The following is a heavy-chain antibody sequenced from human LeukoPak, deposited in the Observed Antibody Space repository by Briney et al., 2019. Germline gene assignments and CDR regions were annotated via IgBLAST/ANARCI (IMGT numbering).Heavy chain of an antibody. CDR2: IYTSGST. CDR1: GGSISSYS. V-gene: IGHV4-4*07. CDR3: ARESYIYGSGSHDAFDI. J-gene: IGHJ3*02. D-gene: IGHD3-10*01. Sequence: SETLSLTCTVSGGSISSYSWSWIRQPAGKGLEWIGRIYTSGSTNYNPSLKSRVTMSVDTSKNQFSLKLSSVTAADTAAYYCARESYIYGSGSHDAFDIWGQGTMVTVSS.